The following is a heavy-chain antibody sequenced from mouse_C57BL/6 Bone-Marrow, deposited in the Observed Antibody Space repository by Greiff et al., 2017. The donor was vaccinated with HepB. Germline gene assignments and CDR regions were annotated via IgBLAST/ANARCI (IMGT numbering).Heavy chain of an antibody. V-gene: IGHV1-63*01. CDR2: IYPGGGYT. CDR3: ARYVATTVVYAMDY. D-gene: IGHD1-1*01. J-gene: IGHJ4*01. Sequence: VQLQESGAELVRPGTSVKMSCKASGYTFTNYWIGWAKQRPGHGLEWIGDIYPGGGYTNYNEKFKGKATLTADKSSSTAYMQFSSLTSEDSAIYYCARYVATTVVYAMDYWGQGTSVTVSS. CDR1: GYTFTNYW.